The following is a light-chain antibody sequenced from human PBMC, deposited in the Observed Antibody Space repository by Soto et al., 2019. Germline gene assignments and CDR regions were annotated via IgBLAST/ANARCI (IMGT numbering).Light chain of an antibody. CDR2: GAS. J-gene: IGKJ4*01. CDR1: QSVSSSF. CDR3: QQYGNSIT. V-gene: IGKV3-20*01. Sequence: IVLTHSPGTLSLSPCERATLSFRATQSVSSSFLAWYQQRPGQAPRLLIFGASNRATGIPDRFSGSGSGTDFSLTISRLEPEDCAVYYCQQYGNSITFGGGTKVDNK.